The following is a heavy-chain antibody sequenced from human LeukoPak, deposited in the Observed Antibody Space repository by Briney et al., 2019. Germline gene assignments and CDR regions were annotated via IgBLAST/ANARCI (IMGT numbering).Heavy chain of an antibody. CDR2: IWYDGSNK. D-gene: IGHD5-18*01. V-gene: IGHV3-33*01. Sequence: SGGSLRPSCAASGFTFSSYGMHWVRQAPGKGLEWVAVIWYDGSNKYYADSVKGRFTISRDNSKNTLYLQMNSLRAEDTAVYYCARSPHRGYSYGSSNWFDPWGQGTLVTVSS. CDR3: ARSPHRGYSYGSSNWFDP. CDR1: GFTFSSYG. J-gene: IGHJ5*02.